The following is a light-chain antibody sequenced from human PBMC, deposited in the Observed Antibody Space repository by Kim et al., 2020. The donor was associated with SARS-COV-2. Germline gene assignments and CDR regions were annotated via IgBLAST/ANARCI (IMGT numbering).Light chain of an antibody. V-gene: IGKV1-33*01. J-gene: IGKJ2*03. CDR3: QQYDNLPYS. Sequence: SASVGDRVTITCQASQDISNYLNWYQQKPGKAPTRLIYDASNLETGVPSRFSGSGSGTDFTFTISSLQPEDIATYYCQQYDNLPYSFGQGTKLEI. CDR1: QDISNY. CDR2: DAS.